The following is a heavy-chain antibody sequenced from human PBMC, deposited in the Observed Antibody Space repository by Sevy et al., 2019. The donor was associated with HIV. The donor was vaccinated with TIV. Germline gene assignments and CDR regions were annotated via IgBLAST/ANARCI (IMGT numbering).Heavy chain of an antibody. CDR1: GFTFSSYA. V-gene: IGHV3-23*01. J-gene: IGHJ4*02. CDR3: TKDLDDYGDYVHYFDY. Sequence: GGSLRLSCAASGFTFSSYAMSWVRQAPGKGLEWVSAISGSGGSTYYADSVKGWFTISRDNSKNTLYLQMNSLRAEDTAVYYCTKDLDDYGDYVHYFDYWGQGTLVTVSS. D-gene: IGHD4-17*01. CDR2: ISGSGGST.